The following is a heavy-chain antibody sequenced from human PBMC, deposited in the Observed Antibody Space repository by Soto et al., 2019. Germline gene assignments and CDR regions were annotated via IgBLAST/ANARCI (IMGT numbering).Heavy chain of an antibody. Sequence: SGPTLVNPTQTLTLTCTFSGFSLSTSGVGVGWIRQPPGKALEWLALIYWNDDKRYSPSLKSRLTITKDTSKNQVVLTMTNMDPVDTATYYCAHRGYSYGYFRYYSLGMDVWGQGTTFTVSS. CDR3: AHRGYSYGYFRYYSLGMDV. CDR2: IYWNDDK. CDR1: GFSLSTSGVG. V-gene: IGHV2-5*01. D-gene: IGHD5-18*01. J-gene: IGHJ6*02.